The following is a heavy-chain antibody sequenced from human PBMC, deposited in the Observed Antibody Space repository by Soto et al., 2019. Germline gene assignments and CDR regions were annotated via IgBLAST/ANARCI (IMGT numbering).Heavy chain of an antibody. V-gene: IGHV1-8*01. CDR2: MNPNSGNT. J-gene: IGHJ6*02. Sequence: ASVKVSCKASGYTFTSYDISWVRQATGQGLEWMGWMNPNSGNTGYAQKFQGRVTMTRNTSISTAYMELSSLRSEDTAVYYCARSATTRKRYYYYGMDVWGQGTTVTVSS. CDR3: ARSATTRKRYYYYGMDV. CDR1: GYTFTSYD. D-gene: IGHD2-15*01.